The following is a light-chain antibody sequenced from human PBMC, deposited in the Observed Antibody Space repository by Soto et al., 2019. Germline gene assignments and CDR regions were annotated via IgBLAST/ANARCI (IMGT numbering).Light chain of an antibody. CDR3: QQYNSYSRT. V-gene: IGKV1-5*01. J-gene: IGKJ1*01. CDR2: DAS. CDR1: QSISNW. Sequence: IQMTQSPSTLSAFVGDRVTITCRASQSISNWLAWYQQRPGKAPKLLIYDASSLESGVPSRFSGSGSGTEFTLTISSLQPDDFATYYCQQYNSYSRTFGQGTKVDIK.